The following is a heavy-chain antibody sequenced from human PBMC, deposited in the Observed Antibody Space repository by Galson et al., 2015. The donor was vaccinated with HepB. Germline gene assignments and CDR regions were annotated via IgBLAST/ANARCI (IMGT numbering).Heavy chain of an antibody. D-gene: IGHD2-15*01. J-gene: IGHJ4*02. CDR1: GFTFSSYA. Sequence: SLRLSCAASGFTFSSYAMSWVRQAPGKGLEWVSAVSGLGGSTYHADSVKGRFTISRDNSKNTLYLQMNSLRAEDTAVYYCAKGHCSGGSCYAPLFDFWGQGALVTVSS. V-gene: IGHV3-23*01. CDR3: AKGHCSGGSCYAPLFDF. CDR2: VSGLGGST.